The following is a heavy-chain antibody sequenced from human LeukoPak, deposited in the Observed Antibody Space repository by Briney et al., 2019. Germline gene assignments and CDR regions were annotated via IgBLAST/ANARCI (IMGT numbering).Heavy chain of an antibody. Sequence: PGGSLRLSCAASGFTFSSYGMHWVRQAPGKGLEWVAVISYDGSNKYYADSVKGRFTISRDNSKNTLYLQMNSRRAEDTAVYYCAEELKPLPCMDVWGQGTTVTVSS. CDR3: AEELKPLPCMDV. J-gene: IGHJ6*02. CDR1: GFTFSSYG. V-gene: IGHV3-30*18. CDR2: ISYDGSNK.